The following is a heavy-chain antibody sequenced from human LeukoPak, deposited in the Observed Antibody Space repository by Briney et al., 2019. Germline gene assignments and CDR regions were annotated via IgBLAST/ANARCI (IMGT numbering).Heavy chain of an antibody. J-gene: IGHJ4*02. Sequence: SETLSLTCTVSGDSISSYYWSWIRQPPGKGLEWIGYIYYSGSTNYNPSLKSRVTISVDTSKNQFSLKLSSVTAADTAVYYCARRGTGGLHFDYWGQGTLVTVSS. CDR2: IYYSGST. V-gene: IGHV4-59*12. D-gene: IGHD2-8*02. CDR1: GDSISSYY. CDR3: ARRGTGGLHFDY.